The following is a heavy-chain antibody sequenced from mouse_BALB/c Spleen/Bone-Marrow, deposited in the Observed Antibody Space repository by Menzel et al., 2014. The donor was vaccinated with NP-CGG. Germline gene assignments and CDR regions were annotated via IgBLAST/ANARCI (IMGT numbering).Heavy chain of an antibody. Sequence: VKLMESGAELVRPGASVKLSCKASGYTFTSYWINWVKQRPGQGLEWIGNIYPSDSYTNYNQKFKDKATLTVDKSLSTAHMQLSSPTSEDSAVYYCTRLYGSTYVAYGMDYWGQGTSVTVSS. CDR3: TRLYGSTYVAYGMDY. CDR2: IYPSDSYT. CDR1: GYTFTSYW. D-gene: IGHD1-1*01. J-gene: IGHJ4*01. V-gene: IGHV1-69*02.